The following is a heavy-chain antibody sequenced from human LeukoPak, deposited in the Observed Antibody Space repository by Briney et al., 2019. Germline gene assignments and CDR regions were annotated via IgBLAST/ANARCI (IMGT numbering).Heavy chain of an antibody. J-gene: IGHJ4*02. V-gene: IGHV4-34*01. CDR1: GGSFSGYY. Sequence: PSETLSLTCAVYGGSFSGYYWSWIRQPPGKGLEWIGEINHSGSTNYNPSLKSRVTISVDTSKNQLSLKLSSVTAADTAVYYCARGGLVRQWLQGRIDGFDYWGQGTLVTVSS. D-gene: IGHD6-19*01. CDR2: INHSGST. CDR3: ARGGLVRQWLQGRIDGFDY.